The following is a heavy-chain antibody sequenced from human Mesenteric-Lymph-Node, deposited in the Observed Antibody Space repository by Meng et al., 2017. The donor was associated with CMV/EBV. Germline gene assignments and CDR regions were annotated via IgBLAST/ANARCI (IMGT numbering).Heavy chain of an antibody. J-gene: IGHJ4*02. CDR1: YAFSTYG. Sequence: YAFSTYGISWVRQAPGLGLEWMGWIGAYNGKTNFAQKFQDRVTMTTDTSTSTAYMELRSLSPDDTALYYCARDEGITTVRGVITIDYWGQGTLVTVSS. CDR2: IGAYNGKT. V-gene: IGHV1-18*01. CDR3: ARDEGITTVRGVITIDY. D-gene: IGHD3-10*01.